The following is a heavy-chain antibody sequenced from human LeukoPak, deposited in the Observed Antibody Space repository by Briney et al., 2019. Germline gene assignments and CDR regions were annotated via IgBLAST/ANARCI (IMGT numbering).Heavy chain of an antibody. J-gene: IGHJ4*02. CDR1: GGTFSSYA. Sequence: ASVKVSCKASGGTFSSYAISWVRQDPGNGLEWIGGYGPADGETIYAQKFQGRVTMTEDTSTDTAYMELSSLRSEDTAVYYCATQLSSGWPLRHLPFDYWGQGTLVTVSS. V-gene: IGHV1-24*01. D-gene: IGHD3-22*01. CDR2: YGPADGET. CDR3: ATQLSSGWPLRHLPFDY.